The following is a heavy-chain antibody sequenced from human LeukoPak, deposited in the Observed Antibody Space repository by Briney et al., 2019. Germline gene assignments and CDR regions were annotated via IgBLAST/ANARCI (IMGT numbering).Heavy chain of an antibody. J-gene: IGHJ4*02. Sequence: PGGSLRLSCAASGFTVSSNYMSWVRQAPGKGLEWVPVIYSGGSTYYADSVKGRFTISRDNSKNTLYLQMNSLRAEDTAVYYCASPQGSSIAARFLQLEIDYWGQGTLVTVSS. CDR3: ASPQGSSIAARFLQLEIDY. V-gene: IGHV3-53*01. CDR1: GFTVSSNY. D-gene: IGHD6-6*01. CDR2: IYSGGST.